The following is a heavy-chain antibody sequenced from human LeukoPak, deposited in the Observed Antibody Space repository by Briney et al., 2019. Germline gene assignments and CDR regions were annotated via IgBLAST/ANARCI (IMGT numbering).Heavy chain of an antibody. CDR1: GGSISSSLYQ. CDR2: IYYSGST. V-gene: IGHV4-39*07. Sequence: PSETLSLTCAVSGGSISSSLYQWGWIRQPPGKGLEWIGNIYYSGSTNYSPSLKSRVTISVDTSKSQFSLRPTSVTAADTAVYYCARRRGDFHTGIVFDNWGQGTLVTVSS. J-gene: IGHJ4*02. CDR3: ARRRGDFHTGIVFDN. D-gene: IGHD3-16*01.